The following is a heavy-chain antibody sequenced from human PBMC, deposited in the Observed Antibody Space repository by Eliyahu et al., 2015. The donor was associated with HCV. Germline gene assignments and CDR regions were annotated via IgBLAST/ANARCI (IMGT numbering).Heavy chain of an antibody. V-gene: IGHV3-23*01. D-gene: IGHD1-26*01. J-gene: IGHJ4*02. CDR3: AKDLETETGIVGATPRDYFDY. CDR1: GFXFSSXA. Sequence: EVQLLESGGGLVQPGGSLRLSCAASGFXFSSXAMXWVRQAPGKGLEWVSAISGSGGSTYYADSVKGRFTISRDNSKNTLYLQMNSLRAEDTAVYYCAKDLETETGIVGATPRDYFDYWGQGTLVTVSS. CDR2: ISGSGGST.